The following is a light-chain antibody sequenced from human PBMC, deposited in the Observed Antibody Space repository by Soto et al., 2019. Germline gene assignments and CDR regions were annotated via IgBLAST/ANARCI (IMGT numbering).Light chain of an antibody. Sequence: QSALTQPPSASGSPGQSVTISCTGTSSDVGGYNYVSWYQQHPGKAPKLMIYEVSKRLSGVADRFSGSKSGNTAYLTVSGLQAEDEADYYCSSYAGSNNLVFGTGTKLTVL. V-gene: IGLV2-8*01. CDR2: EVS. J-gene: IGLJ1*01. CDR3: SSYAGSNNLV. CDR1: SSDVGGYNY.